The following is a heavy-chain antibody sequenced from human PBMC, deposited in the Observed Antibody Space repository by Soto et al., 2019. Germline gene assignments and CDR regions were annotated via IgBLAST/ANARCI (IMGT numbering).Heavy chain of an antibody. J-gene: IGHJ4*02. CDR1: GFTFDDYA. V-gene: IGHV3-9*01. CDR3: ASQYYDILTGYSH. Sequence: EVQLVESGGGLVQPGRSLRLSCAASGFTFDDYAMHWVRQAPGKGLEWVSGISWNSGSIGYADSVKGRFTISRDNAKNSLYLQMNCLRAEDTALYYCASQYYDILTGYSHWGQGTLVTVSS. D-gene: IGHD3-9*01. CDR2: ISWNSGSI.